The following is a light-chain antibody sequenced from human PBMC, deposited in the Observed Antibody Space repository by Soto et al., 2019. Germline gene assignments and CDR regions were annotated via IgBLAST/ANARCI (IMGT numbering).Light chain of an antibody. Sequence: EIVLTQSPGTLSLSPGERATLSCRASQSVSSSYLAWYQQKPGQAPRLLIYDASSRATGIPDRFSGSGSGTAFTLTISRLEPEDFAVYYCQQYCSSPLTFGGGTKVEIK. CDR2: DAS. J-gene: IGKJ4*01. CDR3: QQYCSSPLT. CDR1: QSVSSSY. V-gene: IGKV3-20*01.